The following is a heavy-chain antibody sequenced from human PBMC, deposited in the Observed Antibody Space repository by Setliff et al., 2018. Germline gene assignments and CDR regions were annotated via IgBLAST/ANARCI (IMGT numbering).Heavy chain of an antibody. J-gene: IGHJ6*03. D-gene: IGHD6-13*01. Sequence: GGSLRLSCAASGFTFSSYGMHWVRQAPGKGLEWVAFIRYDGSNKYYADSVKGRFTISRDNSKNTLYLQTNSLRAEDTAVYYCAKGGYGVSRYYYYMDVWGKGTTVTVSS. V-gene: IGHV3-30*02. CDR2: IRYDGSNK. CDR1: GFTFSSYG. CDR3: AKGGYGVSRYYYYMDV.